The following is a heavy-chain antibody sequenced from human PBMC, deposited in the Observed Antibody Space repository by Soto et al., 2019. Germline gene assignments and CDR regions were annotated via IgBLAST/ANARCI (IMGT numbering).Heavy chain of an antibody. CDR2: INPSGGSA. V-gene: IGHV1-46*01. D-gene: IGHD2-15*01. CDR1: GYTFTSYY. Sequence: QVQLVQSGAEVKKPGASVKVSCKASGYTFTSYYMHWVRQAPGQGLEWMGIINPSGGSASYAQKFQGRVTMTRDTSTSTVYMELSSLRSEDTAVYYCAREVVAATRWFDPWGQGTLVTVSS. J-gene: IGHJ5*02. CDR3: AREVVAATRWFDP.